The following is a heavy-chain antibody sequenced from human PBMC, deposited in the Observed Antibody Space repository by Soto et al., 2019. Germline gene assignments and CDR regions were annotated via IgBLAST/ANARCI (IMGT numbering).Heavy chain of an antibody. CDR1: GFTFSNAW. V-gene: IGHV3-15*07. J-gene: IGHJ6*02. CDR3: TTREWLRYYYYYGMDV. CDR2: IKSKTDGGTT. D-gene: IGHD5-12*01. Sequence: PGGSLILSCAASGFTFSNAWMNWVRQAPGKGLEWVGRIKSKTDGGTTDYAAPVKGRFTISRDDSKNTLYLQMNSLKTEDTAVYYCTTREWLRYYYYYGMDVWGQGTTVTVSS.